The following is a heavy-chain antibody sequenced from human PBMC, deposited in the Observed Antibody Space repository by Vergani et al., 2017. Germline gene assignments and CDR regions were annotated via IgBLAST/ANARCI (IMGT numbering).Heavy chain of an antibody. D-gene: IGHD1-1*01. Sequence: VQLVESGGVVVQPGGSLRLSCAASGFTFDDYTMHWVRQAPGKGLEWVAVISYDGTQKYYADSVKGRFTISRDNSKSTLYLQMNSLRTEDTAVYYCATKSCGTPGCQIGYFREWGQGTLVTVSS. CDR1: GFTFDDYT. J-gene: IGHJ1*01. CDR2: ISYDGTQK. V-gene: IGHV3-30*03. CDR3: ATKSCGTPGCQIGYFRE.